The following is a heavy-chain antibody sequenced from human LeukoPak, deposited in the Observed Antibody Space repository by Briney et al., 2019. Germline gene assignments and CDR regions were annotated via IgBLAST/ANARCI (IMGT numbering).Heavy chain of an antibody. CDR1: GGTFTNYA. J-gene: IGHJ4*02. CDR3: ARGAAAGYYFDY. D-gene: IGHD6-13*01. CDR2: IIPIFGTA. V-gene: IGHV1-69*06. Sequence: SVKVSCKASGGTFTNYAINWVRQAPGQGLEWMGGIIPIFGTANYAQKFQGRVTITADKFTSTAYMELSSLRSEDTAVYYCARGAAAGYYFDYWGQGTLVTVSS.